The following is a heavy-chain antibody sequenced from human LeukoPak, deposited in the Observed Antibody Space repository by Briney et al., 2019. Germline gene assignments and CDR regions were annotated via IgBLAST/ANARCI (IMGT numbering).Heavy chain of an antibody. CDR2: INPNSGGT. CDR3: ARGGLPVFYYYMDV. CDR1: GYTFTGYY. D-gene: IGHD2-15*01. V-gene: IGHV1-2*02. J-gene: IGHJ6*03. Sequence: GASVKVSCKASGYTFTGYYMHWVRQAPGQGLEWMGWINPNSGGTNYAQKFQGRVTMTTDTSVSTAYMDLSRLTSDGTAVYYCARGGLPVFYYYMDVWGKGTTVTISS.